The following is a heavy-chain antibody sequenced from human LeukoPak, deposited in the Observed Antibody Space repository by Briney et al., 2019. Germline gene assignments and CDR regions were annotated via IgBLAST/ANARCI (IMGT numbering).Heavy chain of an antibody. V-gene: IGHV3-30*02. CDR1: GFTFSSYG. CDR3: AKDQMESQDAFDI. D-gene: IGHD5-24*01. J-gene: IGHJ3*02. Sequence: GGSLRLSCAASGFTFSSYGMHWVRQAPGKGLEWVAFIRYDGSNKYYADSVKGRFTISRDNSKNTLYLQMNSLRAEDTAVYYCAKDQMESQDAFDIWGQGTMVTVSS. CDR2: IRYDGSNK.